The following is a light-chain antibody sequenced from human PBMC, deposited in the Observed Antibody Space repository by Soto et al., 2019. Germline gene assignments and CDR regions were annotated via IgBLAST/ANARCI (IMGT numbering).Light chain of an antibody. CDR1: SSNIGSNY. V-gene: IGLV1-47*01. Sequence: QSVLTQPPSASGTPGQRVTISCSGSSSNIGSNYVYWYQQLPGTAPKLLIYRNNQRPSGVPDRFSGSKSGTSASLAISGLRSEAEADYYCAAWDDSLSGLNWVFGGGTKLNVL. CDR2: RNN. CDR3: AAWDDSLSGLNWV. J-gene: IGLJ3*02.